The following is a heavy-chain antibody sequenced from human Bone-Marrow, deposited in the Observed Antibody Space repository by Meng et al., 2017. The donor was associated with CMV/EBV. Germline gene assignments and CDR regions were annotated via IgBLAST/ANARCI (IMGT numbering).Heavy chain of an antibody. Sequence: GGSLRLSCAASGFTFDDYAMHWVRQAPGKGLEWVSLISWDGGSTYYADSVKGRFTISRDKAKKSLYLQMNSLRPEDTALYYCAKDMASYIVLIPAPRGIDHWGQGTLVTVSS. CDR1: GFTFDDYA. J-gene: IGHJ4*02. CDR2: ISWDGGST. V-gene: IGHV3-43D*03. CDR3: AKDMASYIVLIPAPRGIDH. D-gene: IGHD3-16*01.